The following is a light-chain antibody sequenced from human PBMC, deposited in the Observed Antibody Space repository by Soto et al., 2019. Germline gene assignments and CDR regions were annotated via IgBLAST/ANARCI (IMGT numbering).Light chain of an antibody. CDR2: AAS. CDR3: QQYDSFSVT. J-gene: IGKJ1*01. CDR1: QGISSY. V-gene: IGKV1-9*01. Sequence: EIQLTQSPSFLSASVGDRVTITCRASQGISSYLAWYQQKPGKAPKLLIYAASTLQSGVPLRFSGSGSGTSFTLTISSLQPEDFATYYCQQYDSFSVTFGQGTKVDI.